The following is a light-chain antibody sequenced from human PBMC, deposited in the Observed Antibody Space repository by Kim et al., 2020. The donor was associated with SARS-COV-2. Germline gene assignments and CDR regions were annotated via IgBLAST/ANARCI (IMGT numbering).Light chain of an antibody. CDR2: KAS. Sequence: DVQMTQSPFTLSASVGDSVTITCRASQSINSWLAWYQQKPGKAPKLLLHKASILETGVPSRFSGSQSGTEFTLTISSLQPDDFAIYYCQQYNSYSSTFGRGTKVDIK. V-gene: IGKV1-5*03. CDR1: QSINSW. CDR3: QQYNSYSST. J-gene: IGKJ1*01.